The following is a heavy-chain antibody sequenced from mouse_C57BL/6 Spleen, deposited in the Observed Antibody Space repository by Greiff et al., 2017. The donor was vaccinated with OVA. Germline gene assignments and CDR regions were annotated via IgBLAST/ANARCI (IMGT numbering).Heavy chain of an antibody. Sequence: EVQLVESGGGLVKPGGSLKLSCAASGFTFSDYGMHWVRQAPEKGLEWVAYISSGSSTIYYADTVKGRFTISRDNAKNTLFLQMTSLRSEDTAKYYCARRHYGSSYDWYFDVWGTGTTVTVSS. CDR3: ARRHYGSSYDWYFDV. J-gene: IGHJ1*03. V-gene: IGHV5-17*01. D-gene: IGHD1-1*01. CDR1: GFTFSDYG. CDR2: ISSGSSTI.